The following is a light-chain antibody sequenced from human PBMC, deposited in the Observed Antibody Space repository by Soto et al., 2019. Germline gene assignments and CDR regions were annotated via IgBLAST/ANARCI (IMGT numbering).Light chain of an antibody. Sequence: QPVLTQSPSASASLGASVKLTCTLSSGHSSYAIAWHQQQPEKGPRYLMKFNSDGSHSKGDGIPDRFSGSSSGAERYLTISSLQSEDESDYYWQTWGTGIRVFGGGTKLTVL. CDR3: QTWGTGIRV. J-gene: IGLJ2*01. CDR2: FNSDGSH. V-gene: IGLV4-69*01. CDR1: SGHSSYA.